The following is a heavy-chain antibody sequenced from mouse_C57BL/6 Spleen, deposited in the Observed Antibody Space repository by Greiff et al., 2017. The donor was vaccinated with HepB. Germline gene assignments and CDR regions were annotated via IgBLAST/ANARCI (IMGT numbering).Heavy chain of an antibody. CDR2: IYPGSGNT. D-gene: IGHD2-5*01. Sequence: VKLVESGPELVKPGASVKISCKASGYSFTSYYIHWVKQRPGQGLEWIGWIYPGSGNTKYNEKFKGKATLTADTSSSTAYMQLSSLTSEDSAVYYCARDSNNAMDYWGQGTSVTVSS. CDR3: ARDSNNAMDY. V-gene: IGHV1-66*01. CDR1: GYSFTSYY. J-gene: IGHJ4*01.